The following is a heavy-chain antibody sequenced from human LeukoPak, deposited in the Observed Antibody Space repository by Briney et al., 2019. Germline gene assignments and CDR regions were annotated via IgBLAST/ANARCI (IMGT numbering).Heavy chain of an antibody. D-gene: IGHD6-6*01. CDR1: GFTFSSYG. CDR2: ISDSGSDT. V-gene: IGHV3-23*01. CDR3: AKRVPYSSSSVYFDY. J-gene: IGHJ4*02. Sequence: GGSLRLSCAVSGFTFSSYGMSWVRQAPGKGLEWVSAISDSGSDTYYADSVKGRFTISKDNSKNTLYLRMTSLRADDTAVYYCAKRVPYSSSSVYFDYWGQGNLVTVSS.